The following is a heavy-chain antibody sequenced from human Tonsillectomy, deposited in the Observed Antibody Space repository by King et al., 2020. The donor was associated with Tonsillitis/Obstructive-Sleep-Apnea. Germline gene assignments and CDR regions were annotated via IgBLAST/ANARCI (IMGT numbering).Heavy chain of an antibody. Sequence: VQLVESGGGLVQPGRSLRLSCAASGFTFDDFAMHWVRQAPGKGLEWVSGISWNSGSIDYADSVKGRFTTSRDNAMNSLYLQMNSLRAEDTALYYCAKDISATSYYMDVWGKGTTVIVSS. CDR3: AKDISATSYYMDV. D-gene: IGHD5-12*01. CDR1: GFTFDDFA. CDR2: ISWNSGSI. V-gene: IGHV3-9*01. J-gene: IGHJ6*03.